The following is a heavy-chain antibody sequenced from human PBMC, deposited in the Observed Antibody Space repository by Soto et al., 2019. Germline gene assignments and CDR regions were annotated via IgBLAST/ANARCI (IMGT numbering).Heavy chain of an antibody. J-gene: IGHJ4*02. CDR1: GYTFTNYV. CDR3: AISGGHPLAQ. D-gene: IGHD6-25*01. V-gene: IGHV1-18*01. CDR2: ISPLNGKT. Sequence: QVQLVQSGAEVKKPGGSVKVSCKASGYTFTNYVINWVGQAPGQGLEWMGWISPLNGKTNYAQKVQGRVPVTADTSTNTVYMEFSGCRYDDTALYFCAISGGHPLAQWGQGSLVTVSS.